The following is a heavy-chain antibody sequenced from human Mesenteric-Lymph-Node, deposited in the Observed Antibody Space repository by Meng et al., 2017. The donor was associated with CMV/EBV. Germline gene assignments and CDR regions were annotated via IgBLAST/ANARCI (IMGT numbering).Heavy chain of an antibody. CDR1: GFTFSSYG. CDR3: AKVGGYSSGGSCYGGDV. J-gene: IGHJ6*02. V-gene: IGHV3-30*02. D-gene: IGHD2-15*01. CDR2: IRYDGSNK. Sequence: GESLKISCAASGFTFSSYGMHWVRQAPGKGLEWVAFIRYDGSNKYYADSVKGRFTISRDNSKNTLYLQMNSLRAEDTAVYYCAKVGGYSSGGSCYGGDVWGQGTTVTVSS.